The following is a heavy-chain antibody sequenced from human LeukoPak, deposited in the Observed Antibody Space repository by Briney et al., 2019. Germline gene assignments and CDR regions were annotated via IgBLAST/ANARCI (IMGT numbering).Heavy chain of an antibody. CDR3: ARGGARYYYYYYMDV. Sequence: GASVKVSCKVSGYTLTELSMHWVRQAPGKGPEWMGGFDPEDGETIYAQKFQGRVTMTEDTSTDTAYMELSSLRSEDTAVYYCARGGARYYYYYYMDVWGKGTTVTVSS. J-gene: IGHJ6*03. CDR2: FDPEDGET. D-gene: IGHD1-26*01. CDR1: GYTLTELS. V-gene: IGHV1-24*01.